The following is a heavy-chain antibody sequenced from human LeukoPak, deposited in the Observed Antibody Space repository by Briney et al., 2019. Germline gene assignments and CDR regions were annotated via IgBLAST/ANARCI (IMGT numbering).Heavy chain of an antibody. CDR3: ARLNAWFDP. CDR1: SGSISSSSYY. Sequence: SETLSLTCTVSSGSISSSSYYWGWVRQPPGKGLEWIGTIYYSGGTYYNPSLKSRVTISVDTSKNQFSLNLSSVTAADTAVYYCARLNAWFDPWGQGTLVTVSS. CDR2: IYYSGGT. V-gene: IGHV4-39*01. J-gene: IGHJ5*02.